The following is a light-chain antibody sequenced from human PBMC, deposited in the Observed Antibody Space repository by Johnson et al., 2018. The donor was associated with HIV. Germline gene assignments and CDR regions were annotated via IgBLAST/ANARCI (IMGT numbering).Light chain of an antibody. CDR2: ENN. J-gene: IGLJ1*01. CDR3: GTWDSSLSAFYV. Sequence: QSVLTQPPSVSAAPGQKVTISCSGGSSNIGNNYVSWYQQLPGTAPKLLIYENNKRPSGIPDRFSGSKSGTSATLGITGLQTGDAADYYCGTWDSSLSAFYVFGTGTKVTVL. V-gene: IGLV1-51*02. CDR1: SSNIGNNY.